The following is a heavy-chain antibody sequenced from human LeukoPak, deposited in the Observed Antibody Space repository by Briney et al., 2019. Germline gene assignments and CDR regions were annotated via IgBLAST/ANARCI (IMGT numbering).Heavy chain of an antibody. J-gene: IGHJ5*02. CDR3: ARRYSYGRNWFDP. CDR1: GYSFTSYW. CDR2: IYPGDSDT. Sequence: GESLKISCQGSGYSFTSYWIGWVRQLPGKGLEWMGIIYPGDSDTRYSPSFQGQVTISADKSISTAYLQWSSLKASDTAMYYCARRYSYGRNWFDPWGQGTLVTVSS. D-gene: IGHD5-18*01. V-gene: IGHV5-51*01.